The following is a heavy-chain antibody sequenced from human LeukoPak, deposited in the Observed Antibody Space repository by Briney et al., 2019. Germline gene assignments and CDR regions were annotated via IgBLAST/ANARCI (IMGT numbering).Heavy chain of an antibody. Sequence: GGSLRLSCAASGFTYDDYSMTWVRQGPGKGLGWVSTISGGGSHTYYAASVKGRFTIFRDNSKYTLFLQMDSLRVEDTAVSFWAKADLRHWTGSPNFDFGAQGILVTVSS. D-gene: IGHD3/OR15-3a*01. V-gene: IGHV3-23*01. CDR3: AKADLRHWTGSPNFDF. J-gene: IGHJ4*02. CDR1: GFTYDDYS. CDR2: ISGGGSHT.